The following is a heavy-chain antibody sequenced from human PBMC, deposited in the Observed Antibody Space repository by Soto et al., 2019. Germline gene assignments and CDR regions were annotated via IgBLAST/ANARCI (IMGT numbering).Heavy chain of an antibody. CDR1: GGSISSGGYS. V-gene: IGHV4-61*08. CDR2: IYYSGST. Sequence: SETLSLTCAVSGGSISSGGYSWSWIRQPPGKGLEWIGYIYYSGSTNYNPSLKSRVTISVDRSKNQFSLKLSSVTAADTAVYYCARVPDYWAQGTLVTVSS. CDR3: ARVPDY. J-gene: IGHJ4*02.